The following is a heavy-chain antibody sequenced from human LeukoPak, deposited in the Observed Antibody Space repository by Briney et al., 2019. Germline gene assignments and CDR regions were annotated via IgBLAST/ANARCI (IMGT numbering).Heavy chain of an antibody. J-gene: IGHJ6*02. CDR1: EFTFSNAW. Sequence: GGSLRLSCAASEFTFSNAWMSWVRQAPGKGLEWVGRIKSKTDGGTTDYAAPVKGRFTISRDDSKNTLYLQMNSLKTEDTAVYYCTTCMWLVPGGVNYYYGMDVWGQGTTVTVSS. CDR2: IKSKTDGGTT. CDR3: TTCMWLVPGGVNYYYGMDV. D-gene: IGHD6-19*01. V-gene: IGHV3-15*01.